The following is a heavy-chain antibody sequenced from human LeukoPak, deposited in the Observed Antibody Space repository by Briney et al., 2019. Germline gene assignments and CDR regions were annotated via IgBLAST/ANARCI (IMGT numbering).Heavy chain of an antibody. Sequence: GGSLRLSCAASGFTFNSDAMTWVRQAPEKGLEWVSSITDSGVDTYYADSVKGRFTISRDNSKNTLFLQMNSLRAEDTAVYYCAKGSRGSYHYWGQGTLVSVSS. CDR1: GFTFNSDA. D-gene: IGHD1-26*01. CDR3: AKGSRGSYHY. J-gene: IGHJ4*02. V-gene: IGHV3-23*01. CDR2: ITDSGVDT.